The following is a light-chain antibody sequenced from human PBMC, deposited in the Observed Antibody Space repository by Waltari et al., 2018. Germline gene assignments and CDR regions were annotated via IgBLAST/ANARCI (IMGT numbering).Light chain of an antibody. V-gene: IGLV7-46*01. J-gene: IGLJ3*02. CDR3: LLFYSGPRV. Sequence: QAVVTQEPSLTVSPGGTVTLTCGSSTGTVTRGHFPYWFQQKPGQAPTTLIYDTNNKESWTPARFSGSLIGGKAALTLSGAQPEDEAEYYCLLFYSGPRVFGGGTKLTVL. CDR1: TGTVTRGHF. CDR2: DTN.